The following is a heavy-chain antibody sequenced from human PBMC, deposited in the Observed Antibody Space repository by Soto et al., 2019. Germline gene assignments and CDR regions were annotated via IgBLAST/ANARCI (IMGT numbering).Heavy chain of an antibody. CDR3: ARGGGITIFGVVITDFDY. CDR2: IYYSGST. J-gene: IGHJ4*02. CDR1: GGSISSYY. V-gene: IGHV4-59*01. Sequence: PSETLSLTCTVSGGSISSYYWSWIRQPPGKGLEWIGYIYYSGSTNYNPSLKSRVTISVDTSKNHFSLKLSSVTAADTAVYYCARGGGITIFGVVITDFDYWGQGTLVTVSS. D-gene: IGHD3-3*01.